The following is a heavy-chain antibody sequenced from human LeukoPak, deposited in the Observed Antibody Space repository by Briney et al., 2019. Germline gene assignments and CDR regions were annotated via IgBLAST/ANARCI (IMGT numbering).Heavy chain of an antibody. CDR2: ISSSGGST. CDR3: VKVSVAGTSVDY. D-gene: IGHD6-19*01. CDR1: GFIFSSCA. Sequence: GGSLRLSCSASGFIFSSCAMHWVRQAPGKGLEYVSAISSSGGSTYYADSVKGRFTISRDNDKNTLYLQMNSLRTEDTAVYYCVKVSVAGTSVDYWGQGTLVSVSS. J-gene: IGHJ4*02. V-gene: IGHV3-64D*06.